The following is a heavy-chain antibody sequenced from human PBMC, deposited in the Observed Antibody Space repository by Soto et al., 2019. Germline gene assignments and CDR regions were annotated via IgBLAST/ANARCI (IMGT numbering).Heavy chain of an antibody. CDR1: GGSFSGYY. V-gene: IGHV4-34*01. Sequence: TLSLTCAVYGGSFSGYYWSWIRQPPGKGLEWIGEINHSGSTNYNPSLKSRVTISVDTSKNQFSLKLSSVTAADTAVYYCARSPRRGYSGYERKNYYFDYWGQGTLVTVSS. CDR3: ARSPRRGYSGYERKNYYFDY. CDR2: INHSGST. D-gene: IGHD5-12*01. J-gene: IGHJ4*02.